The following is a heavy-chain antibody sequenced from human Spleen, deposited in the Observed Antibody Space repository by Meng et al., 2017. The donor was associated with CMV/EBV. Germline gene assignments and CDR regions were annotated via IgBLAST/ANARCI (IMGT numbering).Heavy chain of an antibody. D-gene: IGHD1-7*01. CDR1: GGSVNTVSFY. CDR2: IHHSGYT. CDR3: ARAGINGTTYWFDP. Sequence: SETLSLTCSVSGGSVNTVSFYWSWIRQPPGKGLEWLGYIHHSGYTNYAPSLKSRVTISVDTSKNQFSLKLSSVTAADTAVYYCARAGINGTTYWFDPWGQGTLVTVSS. J-gene: IGHJ5*02. V-gene: IGHV4-61*01.